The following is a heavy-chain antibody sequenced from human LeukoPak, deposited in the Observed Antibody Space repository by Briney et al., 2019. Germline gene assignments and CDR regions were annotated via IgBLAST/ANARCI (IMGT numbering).Heavy chain of an antibody. CDR3: AKLPLGIVVAPAADLDY. V-gene: IGHV3-30*02. D-gene: IGHD2-2*01. CDR2: IRYDGSNK. CDR1: GFTFSSYG. J-gene: IGHJ4*02. Sequence: GGSLRLSCAASGFTFSSYGMHWVRQAPGKGLEWVAFIRYDGSNKYYADSVKGRFTISRDNSKNTLYPQMNSLRAEDTAVYYCAKLPLGIVVAPAADLDYWGQGTLVTVSS.